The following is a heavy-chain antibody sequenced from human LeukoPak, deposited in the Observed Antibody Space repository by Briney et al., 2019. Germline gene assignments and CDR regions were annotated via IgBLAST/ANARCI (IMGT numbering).Heavy chain of an antibody. CDR1: GFTCSSYA. D-gene: IGHD5-12*01. Sequence: PGGSLGLSCAASGFTCSSYAMSWVRQAPGKGLEWVSSISASGGSTYYADSVKGRFAISRDNSKNTLYLQMNSLRAEDTAVYYCAKPFGGGYDLDYWGQGTLVTVSS. V-gene: IGHV3-23*01. CDR3: AKPFGGGYDLDY. J-gene: IGHJ4*02. CDR2: ISASGGST.